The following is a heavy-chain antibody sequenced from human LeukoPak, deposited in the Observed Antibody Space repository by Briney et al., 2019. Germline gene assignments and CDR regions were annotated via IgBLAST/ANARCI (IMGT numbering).Heavy chain of an antibody. CDR2: INSDGSNT. Sequence: SGGSLRPSCAASGFTFSSYWMHWVRQAPGKGLVWVSRINSDGSNTNYADSVKGRFTISRDNAKNTLYLQMNSLRADDTAVYYCAAAVAGTWGQGSLATVSS. CDR1: GFTFSSYW. J-gene: IGHJ5*01. CDR3: AAAVAGT. D-gene: IGHD6-19*01. V-gene: IGHV3-74*01.